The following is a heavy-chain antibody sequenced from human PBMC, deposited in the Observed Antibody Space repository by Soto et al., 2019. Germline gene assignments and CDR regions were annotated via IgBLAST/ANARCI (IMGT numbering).Heavy chain of an antibody. CDR2: ISAYNGNT. D-gene: IGHD2-8*01. J-gene: IGHJ4*02. CDR1: GYTFTRYG. CDR3: ARDAGDIVLMVYAIY. V-gene: IGHV1-18*01. Sequence: QVQLVQSGAEVKKPGASVKVSCKASGYTFTRYGISWVRQAPGQGLEGMGWISAYNGNTNYAQKLQCRVTMTTDPSTSTAYMELRSLRSDDTAVYYCARDAGDIVLMVYAIYWGQGTLVTVSS.